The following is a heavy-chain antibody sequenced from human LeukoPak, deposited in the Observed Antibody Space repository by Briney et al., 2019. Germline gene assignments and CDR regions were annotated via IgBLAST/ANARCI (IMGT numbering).Heavy chain of an antibody. V-gene: IGHV3-21*05. CDR2: ISSSSFKI. CDR3: ARDVAPGGMEYFDY. CDR1: EFTFVRYA. D-gene: IGHD3-10*01. Sequence: KPGGSLRLCCAASEFTFVRYAMNWVRQAPGKGLEWVSYISSSSFKIGYADSVKGRFTISRDNAKNSLYLQMNSLRAEDTAVYYCARDVAPGGMEYFDYWGQGTLVTVSS. J-gene: IGHJ4*02.